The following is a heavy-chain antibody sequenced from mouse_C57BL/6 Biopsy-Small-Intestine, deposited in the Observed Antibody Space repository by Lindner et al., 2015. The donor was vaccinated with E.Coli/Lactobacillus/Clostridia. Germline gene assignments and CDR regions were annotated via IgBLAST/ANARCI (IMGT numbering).Heavy chain of an antibody. CDR1: GYTFTDYN. J-gene: IGHJ2*01. V-gene: IGHV1-18*01. CDR2: INPKNGDT. CDR3: ARRGLYYGNYFDY. D-gene: IGHD2-1*01. Sequence: VQLQESGPELVKPGASVKIPCKASGYTFTDYNVAWVKQSHGKSLEWIGAINPKNGDTLYNQKFKGQATLTVDKSSSTAYMELRSLTSEDTAVYYCARRGLYYGNYFDYWGQGTTLTVSS.